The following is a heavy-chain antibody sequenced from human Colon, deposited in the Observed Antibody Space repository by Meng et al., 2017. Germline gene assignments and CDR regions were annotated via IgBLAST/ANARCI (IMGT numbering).Heavy chain of an antibody. D-gene: IGHD2-15*01. Sequence: LRLSCTVSGGSISSGSYYWSWIRQPAGKGLEWIGRIYTSGSTNYNPSLKSRVTISVDTSKNQFSLKLSSVTAADTAVYYCAREQRYCSGGSCSLAYSFWGQGTLVTVSS. V-gene: IGHV4-61*02. CDR3: AREQRYCSGGSCSLAYSF. CDR2: IYTSGST. CDR1: GGSISSGSYY. J-gene: IGHJ4*02.